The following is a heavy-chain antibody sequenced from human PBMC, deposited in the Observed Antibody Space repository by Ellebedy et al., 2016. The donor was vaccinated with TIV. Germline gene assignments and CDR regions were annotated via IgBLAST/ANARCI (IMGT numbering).Heavy chain of an antibody. CDR2: IKRKTDGETT. V-gene: IGHV3-15*07. D-gene: IGHD5-24*01. CDR3: STMANF. CDR1: GFPFSDAW. Sequence: GESLKISCAASGFPFSDAWMNWVRQAPGKGLEWVGRIKRKTDGETTNYAAPVKGRFTISRDDSKITLYLQMNSLKTEDTALYYCSTMANFWGQGTLVTVSS. J-gene: IGHJ4*02.